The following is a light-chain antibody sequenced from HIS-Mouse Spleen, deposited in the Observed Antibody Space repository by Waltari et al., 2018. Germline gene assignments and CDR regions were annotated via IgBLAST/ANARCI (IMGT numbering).Light chain of an antibody. CDR1: QGIRND. V-gene: IGKV1-6*01. Sequence: AIHMTQSPSPLSASVGDSVTITCRASQGIRNDLGWYQQKPGKAPKLLIYAASSLQSGVPSRFSGSGSGTDFTLTISSLQPEDFATYYCLQDYNYPRTFGQGTKVEIK. CDR3: LQDYNYPRT. J-gene: IGKJ1*01. CDR2: AAS.